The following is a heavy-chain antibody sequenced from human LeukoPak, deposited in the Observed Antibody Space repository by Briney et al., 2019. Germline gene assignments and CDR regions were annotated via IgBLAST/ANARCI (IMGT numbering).Heavy chain of an antibody. CDR2: ISGSGGST. D-gene: IGHD3-22*01. CDR3: AKDGITYYYDSSGSQGVDY. CDR1: GFTFSSYA. V-gene: IGHV3-23*01. J-gene: IGHJ4*02. Sequence: GGSLRLSCAASGFTFSSYAMSWVRQAPGKGLEWVSAISGSGGSTYYADSVKGRFTISRDNSKNTPYLQMNSLRAEDTAVYYCAKDGITYYYDSSGSQGVDYWGQGTLVTVSS.